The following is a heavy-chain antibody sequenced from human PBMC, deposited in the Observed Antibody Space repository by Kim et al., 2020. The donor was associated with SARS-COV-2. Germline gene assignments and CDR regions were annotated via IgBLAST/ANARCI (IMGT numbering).Heavy chain of an antibody. V-gene: IGHV1-2*02. J-gene: IGHJ3*02. Sequence: QKFQGRVTMTRDTSISTAYMELSRLRSDDTAVYYCARDREVYSDHDAFDIWGQGTMVTVSS. D-gene: IGHD3-10*01. CDR3: ARDREVYSDHDAFDI.